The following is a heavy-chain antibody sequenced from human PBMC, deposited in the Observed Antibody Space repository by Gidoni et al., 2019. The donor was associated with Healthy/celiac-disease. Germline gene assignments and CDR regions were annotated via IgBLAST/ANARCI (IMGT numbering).Heavy chain of an antibody. V-gene: IGHV1-69*09. CDR2: IIPILCIA. J-gene: IGHJ5*02. Sequence: QVQLVQSGAEVKKPGSSLKVPCTDSGGTFSSYAISWVRQAPGQGLEWMGLIIPILCIANYAQQFQGRCTITADNSTSTAYMELSCLRSEDTAVYYCARSGYYYGSGSAWFDPWGQGTLVTVSS. CDR1: GGTFSSYA. D-gene: IGHD3-10*01. CDR3: ARSGYYYGSGSAWFDP.